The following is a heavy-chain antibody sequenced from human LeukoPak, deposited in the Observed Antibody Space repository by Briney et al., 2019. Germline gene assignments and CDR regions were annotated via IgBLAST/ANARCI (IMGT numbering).Heavy chain of an antibody. V-gene: IGHV3-23*01. J-gene: IGHJ6*03. D-gene: IGHD1-26*01. CDR3: ARGAGANSYYYYYMDV. Sequence: PGGSLRLSCAASGFTFINYAMNWVRQAPGKGLEWVSSISGSGGSIDYADSVKGRFTISRDNSKNTVYLQMGSLRAEDTAVYYCARGAGANSYYYYYMDVWGKGTTVTVSS. CDR2: ISGSGGSI. CDR1: GFTFINYA.